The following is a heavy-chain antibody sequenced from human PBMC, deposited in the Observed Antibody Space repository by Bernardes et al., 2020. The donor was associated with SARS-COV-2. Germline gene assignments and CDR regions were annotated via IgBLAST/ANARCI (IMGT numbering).Heavy chain of an antibody. D-gene: IGHD3-16*01. V-gene: IGHV4-59*01. CDR3: ARGGTEYDWYFDL. Sequence: SATLSLTCTVSGGSISGYYWSWIWQPPGKGLEWIGYIYYSGSTNYNPSLKSRVTISVDTSKNQFSLKVSSVTAADTAVYYCARGGTEYDWYFDLWGRGTLVTVSS. J-gene: IGHJ2*01. CDR1: GGSISGYY. CDR2: IYYSGST.